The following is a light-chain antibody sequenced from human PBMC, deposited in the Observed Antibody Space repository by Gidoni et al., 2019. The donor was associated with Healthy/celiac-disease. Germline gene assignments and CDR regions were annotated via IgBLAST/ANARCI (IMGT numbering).Light chain of an antibody. Sequence: DIQMTQSPSSLSASVGDRVTITCRASQSISRYLNWYQQKPGKAPKFLIYAASTLQSGVPSRFSGSGSGTDFTLTISSLQPEDFATYYCQQSYSTPPYTFXQXTKLEIK. CDR2: AAS. V-gene: IGKV1-39*01. CDR3: QQSYSTPPYT. J-gene: IGKJ2*01. CDR1: QSISRY.